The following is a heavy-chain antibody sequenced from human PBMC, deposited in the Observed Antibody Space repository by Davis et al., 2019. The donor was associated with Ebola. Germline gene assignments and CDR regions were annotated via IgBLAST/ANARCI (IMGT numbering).Heavy chain of an antibody. CDR2: IDPSDSYT. D-gene: IGHD3-3*01. V-gene: IGHV5-10-1*01. J-gene: IGHJ6*02. Sequence: GESLKISCKGSGYSFTSYWISWVRQMPGKGLEWMGRIDPSDSYTNYSPSFQGHVTISADKSISTAYLQWSSLKASDTAMYYCARRYYDFWSGYYTGGMDVWGQGTTVTVSS. CDR3: ARRYYDFWSGYYTGGMDV. CDR1: GYSFTSYW.